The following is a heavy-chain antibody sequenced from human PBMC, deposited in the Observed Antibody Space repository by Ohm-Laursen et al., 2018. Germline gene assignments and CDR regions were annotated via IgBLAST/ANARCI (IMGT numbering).Heavy chain of an antibody. CDR2: IFHNGNA. J-gene: IGHJ4*02. V-gene: IGHV4-59*07. D-gene: IGHD5-18*01. Sequence: SDTLSLTCTVSGGSISGYYWSWIRQPPGRGLEWIAYIFHNGNAVYNPSLKNRVTISVDTSRNQFSLKLTSVTAADTAVYYCARGRWIQDGGSTANDYWGQGTLVTVSS. CDR3: ARGRWIQDGGSTANDY. CDR1: GGSISGYY.